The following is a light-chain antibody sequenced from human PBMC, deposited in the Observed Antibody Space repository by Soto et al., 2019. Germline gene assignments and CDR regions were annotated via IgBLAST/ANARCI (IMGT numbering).Light chain of an antibody. V-gene: IGLV2-23*01. CDR3: CSYAGSSTWM. CDR1: TSDVGNYNL. Sequence: QSALTQPASVSGSAGRSITISCSGTTSDVGNYNLFSWYQQHPGKAPKLIVYEGSRRPSGVSNRFSGSKSGNTASLTISVLQAEDEADYYCCSYAGSSTWMFGGGTKLTVL. J-gene: IGLJ3*02. CDR2: EGS.